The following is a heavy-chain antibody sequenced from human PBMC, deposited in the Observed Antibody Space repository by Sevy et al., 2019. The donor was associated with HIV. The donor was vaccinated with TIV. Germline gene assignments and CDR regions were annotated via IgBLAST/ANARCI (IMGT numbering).Heavy chain of an antibody. V-gene: IGHV3-53*01. CDR2: IYSGGST. CDR1: GFTVSSNY. Sequence: GGSLRLSCAASGFTVSSNYMSWVRQAPGKGLEWVSVIYSGGSTYYTDSVKGRFTISRDNSKNTLYLQMNSLRAEDTAVYYCARITTSSGYYFYYWGQGTLVTVSS. D-gene: IGHD3-22*01. J-gene: IGHJ4*02. CDR3: ARITTSSGYYFYY.